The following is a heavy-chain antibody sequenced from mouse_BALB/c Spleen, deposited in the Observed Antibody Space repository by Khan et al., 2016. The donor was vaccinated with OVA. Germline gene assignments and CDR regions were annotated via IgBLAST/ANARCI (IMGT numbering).Heavy chain of an antibody. CDR3: ARSKKIGATYFDY. J-gene: IGHJ2*01. Sequence: QVQLQQSGAELVKAGASVKMSCKASGYTLTSYWMHWVKQRLGQGLEWFAETNPTNGRTYYNEKFKSKATLTVDKSSSTAYMLLSGPTFEDSAVYYCARSKKIGATYFDYWGQGTTLTVSS. CDR2: TNPTNGRT. V-gene: IGHV1S81*02. D-gene: IGHD1-1*01. CDR1: GYTLTSYW.